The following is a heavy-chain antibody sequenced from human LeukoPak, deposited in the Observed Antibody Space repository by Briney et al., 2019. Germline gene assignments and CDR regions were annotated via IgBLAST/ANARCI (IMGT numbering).Heavy chain of an antibody. CDR3: ARDSFRRSSTGSFDI. CDR1: GGSISSSSYY. J-gene: IGHJ3*02. Sequence: PSETLSLTCTVSGGSISSSSYYWGWIRQPPGKGLEWIGSIYYSGSTYYNPALKSRVTISVDTSKNQFSLNLSSVTAADTALYYCARDSFRRSSTGSFDIWGQGTMVTVSS. CDR2: IYYSGST. D-gene: IGHD2-2*01. V-gene: IGHV4-39*02.